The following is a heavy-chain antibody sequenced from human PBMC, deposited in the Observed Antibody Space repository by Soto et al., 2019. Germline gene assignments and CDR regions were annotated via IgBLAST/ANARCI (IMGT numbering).Heavy chain of an antibody. Sequence: GGSLILSCECTGFPFDESFMELVRLAPGKGLEWVAGISWNSDVKQYAESVKGRFTISRDNAKKSLYLQMNNLRAEDTAIYYCARDMAHYDFWGHNQRGMEGWVQGNTVTFS. CDR1: GFPFDESF. D-gene: IGHD3-3*01. J-gene: IGHJ6*02. V-gene: IGHV3-9*01. CDR3: ARDMAHYDFWGHNQRGMEG. CDR2: ISWNSDVK.